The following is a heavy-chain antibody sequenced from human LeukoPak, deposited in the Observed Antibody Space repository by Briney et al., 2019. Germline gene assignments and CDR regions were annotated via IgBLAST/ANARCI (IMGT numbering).Heavy chain of an antibody. D-gene: IGHD3-10*01. J-gene: IGHJ4*02. CDR3: AREEASGYYSGSGSYEFYFDY. CDR1: RFTFSSYG. CDR2: IWYDGSNK. V-gene: IGHV3-33*01. Sequence: GGSLRLSCAASRFTFSSYGMHWVRQAPGKGLEWVAVIWYDGSNKYYAASVKGRFTISRDNSNNTLYLQMNSLRAEDTAVYYCAREEASGYYSGSGSYEFYFDYWGQGTLVTVSS.